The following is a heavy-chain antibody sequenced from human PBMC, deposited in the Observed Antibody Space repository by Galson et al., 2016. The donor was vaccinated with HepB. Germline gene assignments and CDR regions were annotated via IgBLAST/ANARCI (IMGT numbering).Heavy chain of an antibody. V-gene: IGHV1-18*01. CDR2: ISAYNGST. CDR1: GYTFTSYG. J-gene: IGHJ5*02. CDR3: ARGSSSGFLNWFDP. Sequence: SVKVSCKASGYTFTSYGISWVRQAPGQGLEWMGWISAYNGSTNYAQKFQGRVTMTTDTSTSTAYMELRSLRSDDTAVYYCARGSSSGFLNWFDPWGQGTLVTVSS. D-gene: IGHD3-22*01.